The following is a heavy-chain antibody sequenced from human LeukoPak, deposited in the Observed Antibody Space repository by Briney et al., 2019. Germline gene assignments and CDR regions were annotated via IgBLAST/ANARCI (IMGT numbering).Heavy chain of an antibody. CDR1: AFTFDDYG. V-gene: IGHV3-20*04. J-gene: IGHJ6*04. CDR2: INWNGGST. Sequence: GGSLRLSCAASAFTFDDYGMSWVRQAPGKGLEWVSGINWNGGSTGYADSVKGRFTISRDNAKNSLYLQMNSLRAEDTAVYYCAELGITMIGGVWGKGTTVTISS. D-gene: IGHD3-10*02. CDR3: AELGITMIGGV.